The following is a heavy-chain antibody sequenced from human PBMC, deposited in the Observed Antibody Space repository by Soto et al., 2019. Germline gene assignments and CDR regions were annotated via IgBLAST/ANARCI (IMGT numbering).Heavy chain of an antibody. CDR1: GYSFTSYW. D-gene: IGHD6-19*01. Sequence: GESLKISCKGSGYSFTSYWIAWVRQMPGKGLECMGIIYPGDSDTRYSPSFEGQVTISADKSINTAYLQWSSLKASDSAMYYCARPFDTSGWYDQCREGSLVTVSS. CDR2: IYPGDSDT. CDR3: ARPFDTSGWYDQ. V-gene: IGHV5-51*01. J-gene: IGHJ5*02.